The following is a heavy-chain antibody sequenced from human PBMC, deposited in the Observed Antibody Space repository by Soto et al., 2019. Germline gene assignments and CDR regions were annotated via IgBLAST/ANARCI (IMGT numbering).Heavy chain of an antibody. D-gene: IGHD1-26*01. V-gene: IGHV1-18*01. CDR3: ASNSGSYRDAFDI. CDR1: GYTFTSYG. Sequence: ASVKVSCKASGYTFTSYGISWVRQAPGQGLEWMGWISAYNGNTNYAQKFQGRVTITADESTSTAYMELSSLRSEDTAVYYCASNSGSYRDAFDIWGQGTMVTVSS. J-gene: IGHJ3*02. CDR2: ISAYNGNT.